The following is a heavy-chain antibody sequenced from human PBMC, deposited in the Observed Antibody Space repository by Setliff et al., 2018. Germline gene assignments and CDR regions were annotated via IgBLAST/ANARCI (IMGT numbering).Heavy chain of an antibody. CDR1: GGSISSGSYY. Sequence: PSETLSLTCTVSGGSISSGSYYWSWIRQPAGKGLEWIGRIYTSGSTNYNPSLKSRVTISVDTSKNQFSLKLSSVTAADTAVYYCAREEGGYSGYDYWFDPWGQGTLVTVSS. V-gene: IGHV4-61*02. D-gene: IGHD5-12*01. CDR2: IYTSGST. CDR3: AREEGGYSGYDYWFDP. J-gene: IGHJ5*02.